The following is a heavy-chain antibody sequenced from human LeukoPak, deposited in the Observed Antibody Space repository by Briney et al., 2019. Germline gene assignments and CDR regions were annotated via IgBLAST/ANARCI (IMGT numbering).Heavy chain of an antibody. J-gene: IGHJ4*02. Sequence: SETLSLTCSVSIGSISSSKWWSWVRQSPVKGLEWIGEINHSGSTNYNPSLKSRVTISVDTSKNQFSLKLSSVTAADTAVYYCVLWFGESSAFDYWGQETLVTVSS. D-gene: IGHD3-10*01. CDR1: IGSISSSKW. V-gene: IGHV4-4*02. CDR3: VLWFGESSAFDY. CDR2: INHSGST.